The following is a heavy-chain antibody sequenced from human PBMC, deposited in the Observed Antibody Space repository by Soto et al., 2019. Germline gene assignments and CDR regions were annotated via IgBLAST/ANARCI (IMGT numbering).Heavy chain of an antibody. CDR3: AKDLIAVGRDKFDY. D-gene: IGHD6-19*01. Sequence: GGSLRLSCAASGFTFSSYAMSWVRQAPGKGLEWVSAISGSGGSTYFADSVKGRFTISRDNFKNTLYLQMNSLRAEDTAVYYCAKDLIAVGRDKFDYWGQGTLVTVSS. J-gene: IGHJ4*02. CDR1: GFTFSSYA. CDR2: ISGSGGST. V-gene: IGHV3-23*01.